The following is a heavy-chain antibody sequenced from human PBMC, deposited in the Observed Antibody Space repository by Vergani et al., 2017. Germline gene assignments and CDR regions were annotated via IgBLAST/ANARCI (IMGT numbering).Heavy chain of an antibody. V-gene: IGHV4-39*01. CDR3: ARQFWVSQGVGAFES. CDR2: VFHSGST. J-gene: IGHJ3*02. D-gene: IGHD3-16*01. CDR1: GASIRSSNYY. Sequence: QLQLQESGPGLVKPSATLFLTCSVSGASIRSSNYYWGWIRQPPGKGLEWIATVFHSGSTYYNPSLRRRVTMSVETSKNQFSLKLSTLTAADTAVYYCARQFWVSQGVGAFESWGHGTEVSVSS.